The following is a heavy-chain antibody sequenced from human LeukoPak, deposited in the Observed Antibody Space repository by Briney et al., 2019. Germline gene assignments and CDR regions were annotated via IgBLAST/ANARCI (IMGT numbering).Heavy chain of an antibody. D-gene: IGHD3-3*01. CDR1: GGSISSHY. CDR3: ARDRSDFWSGHSYYYYMDV. J-gene: IGHJ6*03. Sequence: SETLSLTCTVSGGSISSHYWSWIRQPPGKGLEWVGYIYYSGSTNYNPSLKSRGTISLDTSRNQFSLKLSSVTAADTAVYYCARDRSDFWSGHSYYYYMDVWGKGTTVTVSS. CDR2: IYYSGST. V-gene: IGHV4-59*11.